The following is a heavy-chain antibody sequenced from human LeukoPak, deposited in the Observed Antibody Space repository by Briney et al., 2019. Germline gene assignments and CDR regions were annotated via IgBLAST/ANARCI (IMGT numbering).Heavy chain of an antibody. J-gene: IGHJ4*02. V-gene: IGHV2-5*02. CDR2: SYWDDDK. CDR1: GFSLTTSGVG. Sequence: KESGPTLVKPTQPLTLTCTFSGFSLTTSGVGVGWIRQPPGKALEWLALSYWDDDKRYSASLKSRLTITKDTSKNQVVLTMTNMDPVDTATYSCTHSRRSLVDYWGQGALVTVSS. CDR3: THSRRSLVDY.